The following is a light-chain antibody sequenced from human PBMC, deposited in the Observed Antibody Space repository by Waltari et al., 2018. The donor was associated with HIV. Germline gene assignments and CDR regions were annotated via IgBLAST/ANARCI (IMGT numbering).Light chain of an antibody. CDR2: WAS. CDR3: HQYYTTPFT. Sequence: DIVMTQSPDSLAVSLGERATINCKSSQSILYSSNNENSLAWYQQKPGQPPKLLIYWASTREPGVPDRFSGSGSGTDFTLTISSLQAEDVAVYYCHQYYTTPFTFGPGTRVDI. V-gene: IGKV4-1*01. CDR1: QSILYSSNNENS. J-gene: IGKJ3*01.